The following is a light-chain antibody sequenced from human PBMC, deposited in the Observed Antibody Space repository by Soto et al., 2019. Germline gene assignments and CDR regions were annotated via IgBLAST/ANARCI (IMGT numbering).Light chain of an antibody. V-gene: IGLV2-11*01. CDR1: SNDVGAYNY. CDR2: DVS. CDR3: CSYADPYTFA. J-gene: IGLJ1*01. Sequence: QSVLTQPRSVSASPGQSVTISCTGTSNDVGAYNYVSWYQQFPGKAPKLMIYDVSKRPSGVPHRFSGFKSGNTASLTISGLQAADEADYYCCSYADPYTFAFGTGTKVTVL.